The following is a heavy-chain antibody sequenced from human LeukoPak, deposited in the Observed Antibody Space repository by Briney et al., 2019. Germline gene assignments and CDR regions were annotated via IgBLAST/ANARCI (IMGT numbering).Heavy chain of an antibody. D-gene: IGHD3-22*01. CDR1: SDSISSYY. CDR3: ARSTYYYDSSGYYLPGDFDY. CDR2: IYYSGST. V-gene: IGHV4-59*01. Sequence: SETLSLICTVSSDSISSYYWSWIRQPPGKGLEWIGYIYYSGSTNYNPSLKSRVTISVDTSKNQFSLKLSSVTAADTAVYYCARSTYYYDSSGYYLPGDFDYWGQGTLVTVPS. J-gene: IGHJ4*02.